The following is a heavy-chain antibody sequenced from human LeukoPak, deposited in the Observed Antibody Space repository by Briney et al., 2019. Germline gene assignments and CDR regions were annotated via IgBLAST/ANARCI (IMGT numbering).Heavy chain of an antibody. V-gene: IGHV3-48*03. J-gene: IGHJ6*04. CDR3: AELGITMIGGV. D-gene: IGHD3-10*02. Sequence: GGSLRLSCAASGFTLSSYAMNWVRQAPGKGLEWVSYISSSGSTIYYADSVKGRFTISRDNAKNSLYLQMNSLRAEDTAVYYCAELGITMIGGVWGKGTTVTISS. CDR2: ISSSGSTI. CDR1: GFTLSSYA.